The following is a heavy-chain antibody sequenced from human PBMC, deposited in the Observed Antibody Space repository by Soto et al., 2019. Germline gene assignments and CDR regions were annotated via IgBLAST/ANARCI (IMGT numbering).Heavy chain of an antibody. CDR1: GGSISSGGYS. CDR2: IYHSGST. J-gene: IGHJ3*01. D-gene: IGHD3-22*01. V-gene: IGHV4-30-2*01. CDR3: ARVRDSSGYYQRMIDAFDL. Sequence: QLQLQESGSGLVKPSQTLSLTCAVSGGSISSGGYSWSWIRQPPGKGLEWIGYIYHSGSTYYNPSLKSRVTISVDRSKNQFSLKLSSVTAADTAVYYCARVRDSSGYYQRMIDAFDLWGQGTMVTVPS.